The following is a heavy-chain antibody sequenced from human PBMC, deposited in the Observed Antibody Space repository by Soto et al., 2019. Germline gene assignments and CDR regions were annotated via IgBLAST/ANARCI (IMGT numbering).Heavy chain of an antibody. CDR2: VNPIVSMS. CDR3: ASSYGSGYRAFDY. Sequence: VKVSCKASGYTFTSYAMHWVRQAPGLGLEWMGRVNPIVSMSNYAQKFQGRVTMTADKSTSTAYMELSSLRSEDTAIYYCASSYGSGYRAFDYWGQGALVTVSS. J-gene: IGHJ4*02. CDR1: GYTFTSYA. D-gene: IGHD3-10*01. V-gene: IGHV1-69*10.